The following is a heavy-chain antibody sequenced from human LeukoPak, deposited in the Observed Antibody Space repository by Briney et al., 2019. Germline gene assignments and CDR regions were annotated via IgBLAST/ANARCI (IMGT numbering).Heavy chain of an antibody. D-gene: IGHD3-22*01. J-gene: IGHJ1*01. CDR1: GFTFGTYW. CDR2: IKSDGGT. Sequence: GGSLRLSCAASGFTFGTYWMHWVRQAPGKGLVWVSRIKSDGGTNYADSVKGRFTISRDNAKKTVSLQMNSLRPEDTGVYYCARAPSEIGGYYPEYFRHWGQGTLVTVSS. CDR3: ARAPSEIGGYYPEYFRH. V-gene: IGHV3-74*01.